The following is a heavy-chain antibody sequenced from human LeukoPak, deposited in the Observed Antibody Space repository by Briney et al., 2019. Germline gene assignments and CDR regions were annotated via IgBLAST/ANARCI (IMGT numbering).Heavy chain of an antibody. CDR3: ARDHGTIAVAGTGY. CDR1: GFTFSTYV. J-gene: IGHJ4*02. Sequence: GGSLRLSCAASGFTFSTYVMSWVRQAPGKGLEWVSAISGSGGSSYYADSVKGRFTISRDNSKNTLYLQMNSLRAEDTAVYYCARDHGTIAVAGTGYWGQGTLVTVSS. D-gene: IGHD6-19*01. V-gene: IGHV3-23*01. CDR2: ISGSGGSS.